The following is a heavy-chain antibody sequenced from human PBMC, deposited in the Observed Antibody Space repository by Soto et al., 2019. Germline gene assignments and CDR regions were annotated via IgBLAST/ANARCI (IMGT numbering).Heavy chain of an antibody. CDR2: IYYSGSP. D-gene: IGHD2-15*01. CDR3: ARGVAATIVYGY. CDR1: GGSISSGGYY. V-gene: IGHV4-31*03. J-gene: IGHJ4*02. Sequence: QVQLQESGPGLVKPSQTLSLTCTVSGGSISSGGYYWGWIRQHPGKGLEWIGYIYYSGSPYYNPSLKSRVTISVDTSKNQFSLKLSSVTAAVTAVYYCARGVAATIVYGYWGQGTLVTVSS.